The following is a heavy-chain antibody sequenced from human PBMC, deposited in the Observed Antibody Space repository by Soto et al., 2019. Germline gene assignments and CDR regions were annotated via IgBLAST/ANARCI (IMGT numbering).Heavy chain of an antibody. D-gene: IGHD2-15*01. Sequence: GASVKVSCKASGGTFSSYTISWVRQAPGQGLEWMGRIIPILGIANYAQKFQGRVTITADKSTSTAYMELSSLRSEDTAVYYCARGYCSGGSCYYYYMDVWGKGTTVTGSS. CDR3: ARGYCSGGSCYYYYMDV. CDR1: GGTFSSYT. V-gene: IGHV1-69*02. CDR2: IIPILGIA. J-gene: IGHJ6*03.